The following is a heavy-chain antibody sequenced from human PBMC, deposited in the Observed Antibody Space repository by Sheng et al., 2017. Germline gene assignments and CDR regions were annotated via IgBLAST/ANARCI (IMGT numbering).Heavy chain of an antibody. CDR3: ARTRPGNYDFWSGYYMGYYYYYMDV. J-gene: IGHJ6*03. D-gene: IGHD3-3*01. CDR2: ISAYNGNT. V-gene: IGHV1-18*01. CDR1: GYTFTSYG. Sequence: QVQLVQSGAEVKKPGASVKVSCKASGYTFTSYGISWVRQAPGQGLEWMGWISAYNGNTNYAQKLQGRVTMTTDTSTSTAYMELRSLRSDDTAVYYCARTRPGNYDFWSGYYMGYYYYYMDVWGERDHGHRLL.